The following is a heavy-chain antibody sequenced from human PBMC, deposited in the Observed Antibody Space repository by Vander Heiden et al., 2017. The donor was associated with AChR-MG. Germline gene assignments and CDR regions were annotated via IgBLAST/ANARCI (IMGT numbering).Heavy chain of an antibody. CDR1: GVTFSTYA. J-gene: IGHJ5*02. CDR2: IIPIFGTA. D-gene: IGHD6-13*01. V-gene: IGHV1-69*01. CDR3: ARDFQQIAAANWFDP. Sequence: QVQLVQSGAEVKKPGSSVKVSCKASGVTFSTYAISWVRQAPGQGLEWMGGIIPIFGTANYAQKFQGRVTITADESTSTAYMELSSLRSEDTAVYYCARDFQQIAAANWFDPWGQGTLVTVSS.